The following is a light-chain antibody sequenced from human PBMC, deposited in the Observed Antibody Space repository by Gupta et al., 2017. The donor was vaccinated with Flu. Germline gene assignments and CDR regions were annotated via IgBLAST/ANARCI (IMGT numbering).Light chain of an antibody. V-gene: IGLV4-69*01. CDR3: HTCSTGPRWV. CDR2: LYSDGSH. CDR1: GTSSGFA. Sequence: LTFTLSGTSSGFAFAWHLPQPEKGPRYSMKLYSDGSHSKGDGVPARFSGSSSGATRYLTISGLQSEDEADYYCHTCSTGPRWVFGGGTRLTVL. J-gene: IGLJ3*02.